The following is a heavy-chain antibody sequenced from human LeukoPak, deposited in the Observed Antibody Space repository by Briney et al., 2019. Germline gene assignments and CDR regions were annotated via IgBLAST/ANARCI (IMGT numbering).Heavy chain of an antibody. V-gene: IGHV4-59*01. D-gene: IGHD3-10*01. CDR2: INYSGST. Sequence: SETLSLTCTVSGGSISSYFWSWIRQPPGKGLEWIGYINYSGSTNYSPSLKSRVTISVDTSKNQFSLKLSSVTAADTAVYYCARAAGDSPPYYYYMDVWGKGTTVTVSS. CDR1: GGSISSYF. CDR3: ARAAGDSPPYYYYMDV. J-gene: IGHJ6*03.